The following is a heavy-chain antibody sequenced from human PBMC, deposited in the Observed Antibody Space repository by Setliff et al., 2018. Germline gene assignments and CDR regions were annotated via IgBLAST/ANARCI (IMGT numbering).Heavy chain of an antibody. CDR3: ARGRGPDIVVTIPGDY. Sequence: ASVKVSCKTSGYNFITLGINWVRQAPGQGLEWVGWISPYSGKTDYAQKFQGRVIMTIDPFATTAYMELKALRSDDTAVYYCARGRGPDIVVTIPGDYWGQGTQVTVSS. CDR2: ISPYSGKT. V-gene: IGHV1-18*01. CDR1: GYNFITLG. D-gene: IGHD2-15*01. J-gene: IGHJ4*02.